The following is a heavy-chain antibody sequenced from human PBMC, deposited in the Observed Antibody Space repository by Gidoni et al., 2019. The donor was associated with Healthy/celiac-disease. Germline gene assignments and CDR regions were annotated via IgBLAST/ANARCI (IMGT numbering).Heavy chain of an antibody. CDR2: ISGSGGST. J-gene: IGHJ3*02. Sequence: EVQLLESGGGCVQPGGSLRRSCAASGVTFSSIAMGWVRQAPGKGLGWVSAISGSGGSTYYADSVKGRFTISRDNSKNTLYLQMNSLRAEDTAVYYCAKIMTTVTTNTGAFDIWGQGTMVTVSS. CDR3: AKIMTTVTTNTGAFDI. V-gene: IGHV3-23*01. D-gene: IGHD4-17*01. CDR1: GVTFSSIA.